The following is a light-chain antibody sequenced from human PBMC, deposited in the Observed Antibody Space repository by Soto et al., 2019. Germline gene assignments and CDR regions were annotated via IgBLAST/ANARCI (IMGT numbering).Light chain of an antibody. CDR2: AAS. J-gene: IGKJ4*01. V-gene: IGKV1-27*01. CDR3: HKYNHAPT. CDR1: QGISNY. Sequence: DIQMTQSPSSLSASVGDRVTITCRASQGISNYLAWYQQKPGKVPGLLIYAASTLQSGVPSRFSGSGSGTEFSLTISGLQPEDVATYYCHKYNHAPTFGGGTKVEIK.